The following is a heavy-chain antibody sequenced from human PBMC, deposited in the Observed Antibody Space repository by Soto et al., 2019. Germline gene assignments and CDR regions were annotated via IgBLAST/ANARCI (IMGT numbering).Heavy chain of an antibody. CDR3: ASLAKTNGNPQYYYYGMDV. V-gene: IGHV4-30-4*08. J-gene: IGHJ6*02. CDR2: IYYSGTT. Sequence: PSETLSLTCSVSGDSISSTDYYWSWIRQPPGKGLEWIGYIYYSGTTYYNPSLKSRLTIAVDTSKNQFSLKLSSVTAADTAVYYCASLAKTNGNPQYYYYGMDVWGQGTTVTVSS. CDR1: GDSISSTDYY.